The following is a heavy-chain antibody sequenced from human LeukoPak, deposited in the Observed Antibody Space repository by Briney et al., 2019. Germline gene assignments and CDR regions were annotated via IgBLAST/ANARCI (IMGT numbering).Heavy chain of an antibody. V-gene: IGHV3-9*01. Sequence: GGSLRLSCAASGFTFDDYAMHWVRQAPGKGLEWVSGISWNSGSIGYADSVKGRFTISRDNAKNSLYLQMNSLRAEDTAVYYCARNLPAADYWGQGTLVTVSS. CDR1: GFTFDDYA. J-gene: IGHJ4*02. D-gene: IGHD2-2*01. CDR2: ISWNSGSI. CDR3: ARNLPAADY.